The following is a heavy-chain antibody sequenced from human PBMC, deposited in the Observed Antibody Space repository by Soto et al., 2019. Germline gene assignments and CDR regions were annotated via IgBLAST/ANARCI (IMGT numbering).Heavy chain of an antibody. CDR2: ISGSGGRT. D-gene: IGHD5-12*01. V-gene: IGHV3-23*01. Sequence: GGSLRLSCAASGFTFSTYAMTWVRQAPGKGLEWVSAISGSGGRTYYADSVKGRFTISRDNAKNSQFLEMNSLRVEDTAVYYCARGPGSLWGPGTMVTVSS. J-gene: IGHJ3*01. CDR1: GFTFSTYA. CDR3: ARGPGSL.